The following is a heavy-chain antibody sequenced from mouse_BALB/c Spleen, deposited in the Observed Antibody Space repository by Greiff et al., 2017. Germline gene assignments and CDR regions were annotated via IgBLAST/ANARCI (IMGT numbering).Heavy chain of an antibody. CDR2: INPYNDGT. J-gene: IGHJ3*01. Sequence: VHVKQSGPELVKPGASVKMSCKASGYTFTSYVMHWVKQKPGQGLEWIGYINPYNDGTKYNEKFKGKATLTSDKSSSTAYMELSSLTSEDSAVYYCARWGYYGNYAWFAYWGQGTLVTVSA. D-gene: IGHD2-1*01. CDR1: GYTFTSYV. V-gene: IGHV1-14*01. CDR3: ARWGYYGNYAWFAY.